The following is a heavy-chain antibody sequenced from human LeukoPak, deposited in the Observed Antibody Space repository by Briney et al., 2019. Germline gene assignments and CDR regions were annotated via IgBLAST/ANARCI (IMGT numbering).Heavy chain of an antibody. CDR2: ISAYNGNT. D-gene: IGHD2-2*01. V-gene: IGHV1-18*01. CDR3: ARGAGYCSSTSCYAEYNWFDP. Sequence: ASVKVSCKASGYTFTSYGISWVRQAPGQGLEWMGWISAYNGNTNYAQNFQGRVTMTRDTSTSTVYMELRSLRSDDTAVYYCARGAGYCSSTSCYAEYNWFDPWGQGTLVTVSS. J-gene: IGHJ5*02. CDR1: GYTFTSYG.